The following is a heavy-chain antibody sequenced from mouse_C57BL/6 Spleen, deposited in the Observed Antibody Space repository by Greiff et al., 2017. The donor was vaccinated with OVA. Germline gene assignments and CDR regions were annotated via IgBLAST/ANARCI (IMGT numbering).Heavy chain of an antibody. V-gene: IGHV14-4*01. CDR2: IDPENGDT. D-gene: IGHD2-4*01. CDR3: RLRDYHWYFDV. Sequence: EVKLVESGAELVRPGASVKLSCTASGFNIKDDYMHWVKQRPEQGLEWIGWIDPENGDTEYASKFQGKATITADTSSNTAYLQLSSLTSEDTAVYYCRLRDYHWYFDVWGTGTTVTVSS. J-gene: IGHJ1*03. CDR1: GFNIKDDY.